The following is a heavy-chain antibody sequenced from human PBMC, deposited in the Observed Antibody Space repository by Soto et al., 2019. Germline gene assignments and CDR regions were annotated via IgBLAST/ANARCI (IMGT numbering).Heavy chain of an antibody. Sequence: QVQLQQWGAGLLKPSETLSLTCTVNGGSLTGYYWSWIRQPPGKGLEWIGGVKDGGSTNYSPSLRGRVYISPDPSKNHFSLRLISVTAPDTAVYFCARGQEGIVATHWDQGALVTVSS. V-gene: IGHV4-34*01. CDR2: VKDGGST. CDR1: GGSLTGYY. J-gene: IGHJ4*02. D-gene: IGHD5-12*01. CDR3: ARGQEGIVATH.